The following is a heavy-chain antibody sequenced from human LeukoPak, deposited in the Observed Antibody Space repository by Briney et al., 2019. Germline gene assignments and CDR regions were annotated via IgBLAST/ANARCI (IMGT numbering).Heavy chain of an antibody. CDR2: VYYSGST. CDR3: AREDRITGTTRRRLNNWFDP. V-gene: IGHV4-59*01. D-gene: IGHD1-20*01. CDR1: GGSISSYY. Sequence: SETLSLTCTVSGGSISSYYWSWIRQAPGKGLEWIEYVYYSGSTNYNPSLKSRVTISVDTSKNQFSLKLSSVTAADTAVYYCAREDRITGTTRRRLNNWFDPWGQGTLVTVSS. J-gene: IGHJ5*02.